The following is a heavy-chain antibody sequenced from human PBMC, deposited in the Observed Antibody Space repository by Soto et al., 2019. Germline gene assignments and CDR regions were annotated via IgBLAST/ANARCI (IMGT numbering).Heavy chain of an antibody. J-gene: IGHJ5*02. D-gene: IGHD3-22*01. CDR1: GFTFSGYA. CDR3: ARARKYYERTGFDP. CDR2: INSDGSST. V-gene: IGHV3-74*01. Sequence: GGSLRLSCAASGFTFSGYAMHWVRQAPGKGLVWVSRINSDGSSTSYADSVKGRFTISRDNAKNTLYLQMNSLRAEDTAVYYCARARKYYERTGFDPWGQGTLVTVSS.